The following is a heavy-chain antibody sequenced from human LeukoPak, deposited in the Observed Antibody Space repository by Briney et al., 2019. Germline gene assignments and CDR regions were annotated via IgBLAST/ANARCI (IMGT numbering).Heavy chain of an antibody. CDR3: ARQFSGYYNFGIDY. CDR1: GFTFSSYG. J-gene: IGHJ4*02. CDR2: ISYDGSNK. V-gene: IGHV3-30*03. D-gene: IGHD3-3*01. Sequence: QPGRSLRLSCAASGFTFSSYGMHWVRQAPGKGLEWVAVISYDGSNKYYADSVKGRFTISRDNSKNTLYLQMNSLRAEDTAVYYCARQFSGYYNFGIDYWGQGTLVTVSS.